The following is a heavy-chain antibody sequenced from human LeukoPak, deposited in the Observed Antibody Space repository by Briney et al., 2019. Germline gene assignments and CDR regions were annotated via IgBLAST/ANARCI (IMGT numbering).Heavy chain of an antibody. V-gene: IGHV3-21*01. Sequence: GGSLRLSCAASGFTFSSYIMSWVRQAPGKGLEWGSSISSRRSDIYYADSVKGRFTISRDNAKNSLYLQKNRLRAEDTAVYYCARDLLGDSGYPSMSAEYFQHWGQGTLVTVSS. D-gene: IGHD3-22*01. CDR2: ISSRRSDI. J-gene: IGHJ1*01. CDR3: ARDLLGDSGYPSMSAEYFQH. CDR1: GFTFSSYI.